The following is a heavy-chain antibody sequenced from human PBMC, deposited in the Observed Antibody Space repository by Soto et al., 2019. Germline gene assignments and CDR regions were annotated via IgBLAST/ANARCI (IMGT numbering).Heavy chain of an antibody. V-gene: IGHV1-69*08. CDR3: AREDYGDYGGLFDY. J-gene: IGHJ4*02. Sequence: QVQLVQSGAEVKKPGSSVKVSCKASGGTFSSYTISWVRQAPGQGLEWMGRIIPILGIANYAQKFQGRVTITADKSTSTAYMELSSLRSEDTAVYYWAREDYGDYGGLFDYWGQGTLVTVSS. D-gene: IGHD4-17*01. CDR2: IIPILGIA. CDR1: GGTFSSYT.